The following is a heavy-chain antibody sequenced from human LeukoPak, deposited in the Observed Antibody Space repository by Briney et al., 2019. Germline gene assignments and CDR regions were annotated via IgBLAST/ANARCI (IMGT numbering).Heavy chain of an antibody. CDR2: ISSSSSHI. D-gene: IGHD4-17*01. CDR3: ARGTYGDQDIFDY. CDR1: GFIFSSYS. V-gene: IGHV3-21*01. J-gene: IGHJ4*02. Sequence: GGSLRLSCAASGFIFSSYSMNWVRQAPGKGLKWVSSISSSSSHIYNADSVKGRFTISRDNAKNSLYLQMNSLRAEDTAVYYCARGTYGDQDIFDYWGQGALVTVSS.